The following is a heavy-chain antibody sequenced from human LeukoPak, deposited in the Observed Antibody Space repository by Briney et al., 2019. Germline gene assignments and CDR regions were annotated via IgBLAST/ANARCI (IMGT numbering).Heavy chain of an antibody. CDR3: ARDCSGGSCYAH. D-gene: IGHD2-15*01. V-gene: IGHV3-21*01. CDR2: ISSSSSYI. Sequence: GGSLRLSCAASGFTFSSYSMNWVRQAPGKGLEWVSSISSSSSYIYYADSVKGRFTISRYNAKNSLYLQMNSLRAEDTAVYYCARDCSGGSCYAHWGQGTLVTVSS. J-gene: IGHJ4*02. CDR1: GFTFSSYS.